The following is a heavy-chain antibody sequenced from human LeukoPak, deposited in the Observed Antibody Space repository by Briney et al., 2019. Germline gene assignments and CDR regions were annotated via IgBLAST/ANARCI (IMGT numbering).Heavy chain of an antibody. V-gene: IGHV3-23*01. CDR1: GFTFSSYA. CDR2: ISGSGGST. CDR3: AKGEASDYGAYYFDY. Sequence: PGGSLRLSCAASGFTFSSYAMSWVRQAPGKGLEWVSAISGSGGSTYYADSVKGRFTISRDNSKNTLYLQMNSLRAEDTAVYYCAKGEASDYGAYYFDYWGLGTLVTVSS. J-gene: IGHJ4*02. D-gene: IGHD4-17*01.